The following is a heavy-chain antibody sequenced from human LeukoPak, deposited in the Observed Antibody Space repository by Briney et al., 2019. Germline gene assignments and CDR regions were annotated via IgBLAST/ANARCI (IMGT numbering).Heavy chain of an antibody. Sequence: PSETLSLTCSVSGGSISSSSYYWGWIRQPPGKGLEWIGNIYHSGRTYYNPSLKSRVTISVDTSKNQFSLQVRSVTAADTAVYYCAKLGGYFDSSGINDFWGQGILITVSS. J-gene: IGHJ4*02. CDR3: AKLGGYFDSSGINDF. CDR1: GGSISSSSYY. V-gene: IGHV4-39*01. D-gene: IGHD3-22*01. CDR2: IYHSGRT.